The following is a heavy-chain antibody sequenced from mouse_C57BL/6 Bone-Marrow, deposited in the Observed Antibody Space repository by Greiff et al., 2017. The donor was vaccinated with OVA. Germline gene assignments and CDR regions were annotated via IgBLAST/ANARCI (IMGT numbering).Heavy chain of an antibody. D-gene: IGHD1-1*01. V-gene: IGHV1-69*01. J-gene: IGHJ1*03. CDR2: IDPSDSYT. CDR1: GYTFTSYW. CDR3: APSYYYGSSPYFEV. Sequence: QVQLQQPGAELVMPGASVKLSCKASGYTFTSYWMHWVKQRPGQGLEWIGEIDPSDSYTNYNQKFKGKSTLTVDKSSSTAYMQLSSLTSEDSAVYYCAPSYYYGSSPYFEVWGTGTTVTVSS.